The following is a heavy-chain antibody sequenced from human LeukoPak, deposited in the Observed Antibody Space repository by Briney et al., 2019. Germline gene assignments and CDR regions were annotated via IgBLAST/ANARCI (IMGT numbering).Heavy chain of an antibody. D-gene: IGHD3-10*01. J-gene: IGHJ3*02. V-gene: IGHV1-2*02. Sequence: ASVKVSCKASGYTFTGQYIHWVRQAPGQGLEWMGCINPKSGDTNYVENFQGRVTMTRDTSISTAYMELSSLRSDDTAVYFCARETLPQGVRAFDIWGQGTVVSVSS. CDR1: GYTFTGQY. CDR3: ARETLPQGVRAFDI. CDR2: INPKSGDT.